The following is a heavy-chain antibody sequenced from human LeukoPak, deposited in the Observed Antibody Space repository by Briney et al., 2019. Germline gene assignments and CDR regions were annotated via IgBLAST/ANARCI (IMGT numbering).Heavy chain of an antibody. V-gene: IGHV4-59*01. CDR1: GGSISSFY. CDR2: VSDSGST. D-gene: IGHD4-17*01. Sequence: SETLSLTCTVSGGSISSFYWSWIRQPPGKRLEWMGYVSDSGSTNYNPSLKSRVAISVDTSKNQFSLNLNSVTAADTAVYYCARLGDGDYDSAVDYWGQGTLVTVSS. J-gene: IGHJ4*02. CDR3: ARLGDGDYDSAVDY.